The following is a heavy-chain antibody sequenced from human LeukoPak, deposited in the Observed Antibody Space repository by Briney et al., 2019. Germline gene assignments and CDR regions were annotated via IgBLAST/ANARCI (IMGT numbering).Heavy chain of an antibody. J-gene: IGHJ4*02. CDR2: INHSGST. D-gene: IGHD6-13*01. CDR3: ARASSKDSGSWPPGY. Sequence: KTSETLSLTCAVYGGSFSGYYLSWIRQPPGKGLEWIGEINHSGSTNYNPSLKSRVTISVDTSKNQFSLKLSSVTAADTAVYYCARASSKDSGSWPPGYWGQGTLVTVSS. V-gene: IGHV4-34*01. CDR1: GGSFSGYY.